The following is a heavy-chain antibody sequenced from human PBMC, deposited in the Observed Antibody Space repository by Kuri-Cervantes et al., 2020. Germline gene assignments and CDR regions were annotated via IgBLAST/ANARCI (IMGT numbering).Heavy chain of an antibody. CDR1: GFTFSSYA. V-gene: IGHV3-23*01. D-gene: IGHD3-22*01. CDR2: ISGRGGST. CDR3: AKVGDSSGYYPPGVGY. Sequence: LSLTCAASGFTFSSYAMSWVRQAPGKGLECVSAISGRGGSTYYADSVKGGFTISRDKSKNTLYLQMNSLRAEDTAVYYCAKVGDSSGYYPPGVGYWGQGTLVTVSS. J-gene: IGHJ4*02.